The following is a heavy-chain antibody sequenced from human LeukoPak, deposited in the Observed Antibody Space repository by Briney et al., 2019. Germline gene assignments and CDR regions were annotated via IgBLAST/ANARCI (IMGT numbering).Heavy chain of an antibody. V-gene: IGHV3-33*01. CDR3: AREPYIVVVVAATDY. CDR1: GFTFSSYG. CDR2: IGYDGSNK. Sequence: GRSLRLSCAASGFTFSSYGMHWVRQAPGKGLEWLAVIGYDGSNKYYADSVKGRFTISRDNSKNKLYLQMNSLRAEDTAVYYCAREPYIVVVVAATDYWGQGTLVTVSS. D-gene: IGHD2-15*01. J-gene: IGHJ4*02.